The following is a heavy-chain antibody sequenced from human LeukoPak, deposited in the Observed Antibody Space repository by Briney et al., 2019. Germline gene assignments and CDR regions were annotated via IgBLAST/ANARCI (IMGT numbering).Heavy chain of an antibody. J-gene: IGHJ6*03. CDR2: GGSGGST. CDR1: GFIFSSYA. CDR3: AKMRGQYYHSYYMDA. V-gene: IGHV3-23*01. Sequence: GGSLRLSCAAAGFIFSSYAMSWVRQAPGKGLEWVSYGGSGGSTYYADSVKGRFTVSRDNSKSTLYLQMNSLTAEDTAVYYCAKMRGQYYHSYYMDAWGKGTTVTVSS.